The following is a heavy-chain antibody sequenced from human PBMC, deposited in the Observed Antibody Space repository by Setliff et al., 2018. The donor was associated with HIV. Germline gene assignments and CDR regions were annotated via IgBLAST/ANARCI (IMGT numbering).Heavy chain of an antibody. Sequence: SETLSLTCTVSGGSINSYYWSWIRQPPGKGLEWIGYIYATGGTNYNPSLKGRVTVSVDTAKNQFSLRLSSVTAADTAVYYCARHPPHDSTWPYYYYGMDVWGQGTTVTV. J-gene: IGHJ6*02. CDR2: IYATGGT. CDR3: ARHPPHDSTWPYYYYGMDV. D-gene: IGHD6-13*01. V-gene: IGHV4-4*09. CDR1: GGSINSYY.